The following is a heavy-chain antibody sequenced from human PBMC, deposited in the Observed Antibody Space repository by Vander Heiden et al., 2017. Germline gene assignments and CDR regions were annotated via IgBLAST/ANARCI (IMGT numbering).Heavy chain of an antibody. V-gene: IGHV3-73*02. D-gene: IGHD3-3*01. CDR1: AFTFSGSA. Sequence: EVQLVEAGGGLVQPGGYLKLSCAASAFTFSGSAMHWVRKASGKGLEWVGRIRSKANSYATAYAASVKGRFTISRDDSKNTAYLQMNSLKTEDTAVYYCTTHYDFWSGYSFDYWGQGTLVTVSS. CDR2: IRSKANSYAT. CDR3: TTHYDFWSGYSFDY. J-gene: IGHJ4*02.